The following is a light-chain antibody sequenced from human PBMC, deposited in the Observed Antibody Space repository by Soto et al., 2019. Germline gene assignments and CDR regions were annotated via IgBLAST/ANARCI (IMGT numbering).Light chain of an antibody. CDR2: EGS. Sequence: QSALTQPASVSGSLGQSITISCIGTSSNIGSYNLVSWYQHQPGKAPKIMIFEGSKRPSGVSNRFSGSRSGNTASLTISGLQAEDEADYYCQSYDISLGGSWVFGGGTKLTVL. J-gene: IGLJ3*02. CDR1: SSNIGSYNL. V-gene: IGLV2-23*01. CDR3: QSYDISLGGSWV.